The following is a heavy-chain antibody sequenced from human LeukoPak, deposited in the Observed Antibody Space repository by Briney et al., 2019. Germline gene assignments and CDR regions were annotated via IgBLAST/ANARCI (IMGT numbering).Heavy chain of an antibody. D-gene: IGHD6-19*01. J-gene: IGHJ4*02. Sequence: SVKVSCKASGGTFSSYAISWVRQAPGQGLEWMGGIIPIFGTANYAQKFQGRVTITADESTSTAYMELSSLRSEDTAVYYCARIRRSSGCFDYWGQGTLVTVSS. V-gene: IGHV1-69*13. CDR1: GGTFSSYA. CDR2: IIPIFGTA. CDR3: ARIRRSSGCFDY.